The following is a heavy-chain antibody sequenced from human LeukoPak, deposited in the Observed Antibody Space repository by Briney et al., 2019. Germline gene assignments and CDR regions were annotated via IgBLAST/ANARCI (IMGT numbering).Heavy chain of an antibody. J-gene: IGHJ4*02. V-gene: IGHV3-21*01. CDR1: GFTFSSYS. CDR3: ARYAVRSPRSREDY. CDR2: VSSSSSYI. D-gene: IGHD3-10*01. Sequence: GGSLRLSCAASGFTFSSYSMNWVRQAPGKGLEWVSSVSSSSSYIYYADSVKGRFTISRDNAKNSLYLQMNSLRAEDTAVYYCARYAVRSPRSREDYWGQGTLVTVSS.